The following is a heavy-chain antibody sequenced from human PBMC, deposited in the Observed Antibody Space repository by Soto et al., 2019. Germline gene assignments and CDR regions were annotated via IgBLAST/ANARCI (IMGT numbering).Heavy chain of an antibody. CDR1: GFTFSSYA. Sequence: GGSLRLSCAASGFTFSSYAMSWVRQAPGKGLEWVSAISGSGGSTYYADSVKGRFTISRDNAKNTLYLQMDSLRAEDTAVYYCARGPHGYSYGDSWGQGTLVTV. CDR3: ARGPHGYSYGDS. CDR2: ISGSGGST. V-gene: IGHV3-23*01. D-gene: IGHD5-18*01. J-gene: IGHJ5*01.